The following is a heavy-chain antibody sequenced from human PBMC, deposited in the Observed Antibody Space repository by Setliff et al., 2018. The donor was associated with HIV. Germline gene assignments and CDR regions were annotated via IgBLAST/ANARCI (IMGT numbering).Heavy chain of an antibody. Sequence: SETLSLTCTVSGASITSHYWSWIRQSPGRELEWIGYIYSTGSTNYNPSLQSRVSISMDASKNKFSLKVTSVTSADTAVYYCARDGPLEGSYRYYYYYMDVWG. CDR2: IYSTGST. V-gene: IGHV4-59*11. CDR1: GASITSHY. D-gene: IGHD3-10*01. J-gene: IGHJ6*03. CDR3: ARDGPLEGSYRYYYYYMDV.